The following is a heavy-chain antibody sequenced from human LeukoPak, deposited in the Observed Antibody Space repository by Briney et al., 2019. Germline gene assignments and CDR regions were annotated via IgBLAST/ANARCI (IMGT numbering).Heavy chain of an antibody. D-gene: IGHD3-10*01. CDR2: IYHSGST. J-gene: IGHJ5*02. Sequence: PSETLSLTCAVSGGSISSSNWWSWVRQPPGKGLEWIGEIYHSGSTNYNPSLKSRVTISVDKSKNQFSLKLSSVTAADTAVYYCARGSWFGELYIRGWFDPWGQGTLVTVSS. CDR1: GGSISSSNW. CDR3: ARGSWFGELYIRGWFDP. V-gene: IGHV4-4*02.